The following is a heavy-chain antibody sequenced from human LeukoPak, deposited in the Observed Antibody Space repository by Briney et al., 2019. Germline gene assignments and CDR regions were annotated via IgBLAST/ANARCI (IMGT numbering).Heavy chain of an antibody. J-gene: IGHJ6*03. D-gene: IGHD1-26*01. Sequence: GGSLRLSCAASGFTFSSYEMNWVRQAPGKGLEWVSYISSSGSTIYYADSVKGRFTISRDNAKNSLYLQMNSLRAEDTAVYYCARNSGSYGYYMDVWGKGTTVTISS. V-gene: IGHV3-48*03. CDR3: ARNSGSYGYYMDV. CDR2: ISSSGSTI. CDR1: GFTFSSYE.